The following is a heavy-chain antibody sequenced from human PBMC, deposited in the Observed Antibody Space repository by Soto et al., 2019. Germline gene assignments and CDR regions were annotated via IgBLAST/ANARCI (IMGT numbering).Heavy chain of an antibody. CDR2: INSDGSST. D-gene: IGHD2-2*02. J-gene: IGHJ6*02. CDR3: ARDLYCSSTSCYTGRVYGMDV. V-gene: IGHV3-74*01. CDR1: GFTFSSYW. Sequence: PGGSLRLSCAASGFTFSSYWMHWFRQAPGKGLVWVSRINSDGSSTSYADSVKGRFTISRDNAKNTLYLQMNSLRAEDTAVYYCARDLYCSSTSCYTGRVYGMDVWGQGTTVTVSS.